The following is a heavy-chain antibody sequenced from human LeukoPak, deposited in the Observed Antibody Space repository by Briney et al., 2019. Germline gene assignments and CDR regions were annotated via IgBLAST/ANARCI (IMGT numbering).Heavy chain of an antibody. V-gene: IGHV3-43*02. J-gene: IGHJ4*02. CDR3: AKESGKFDY. CDR1: GLPIADFA. CDR2: ISGDGVST. Sequence: PGGSLRLSCVASGLPIADFAMHWVRQAPGQGLEWVSLISGDGVSTFYADSVKGRFSISRDNSKNSLYLEMNSLRTEAAAMYYCAKESGKFDYWGQGTLVAVSS.